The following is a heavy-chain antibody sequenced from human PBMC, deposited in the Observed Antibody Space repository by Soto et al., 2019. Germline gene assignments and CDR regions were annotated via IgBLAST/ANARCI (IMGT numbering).Heavy chain of an antibody. J-gene: IGHJ6*02. CDR3: AKDRSERTFGGVIVGSVYYGMDV. Sequence: GESLKISCAASGFTFSSYGMHWVRQAPGKGLEWVAVISYDGSNKYYADSVKGRFTISRDNSKNTLYLQMNSLRAEDTAVYYCAKDRSERTFGGVIVGSVYYGMDVWGQGTTVTVSS. CDR2: ISYDGSNK. V-gene: IGHV3-30*18. CDR1: GFTFSSYG. D-gene: IGHD3-16*02.